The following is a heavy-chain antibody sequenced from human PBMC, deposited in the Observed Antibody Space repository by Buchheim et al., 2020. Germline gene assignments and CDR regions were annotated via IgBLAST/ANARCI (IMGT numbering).Heavy chain of an antibody. D-gene: IGHD6-13*01. J-gene: IGHJ6*02. CDR3: AREEGFSSSWYGVEDYYFYAMDV. Sequence: EVQLVESGGGLVQPGGSLRLSCAASGFTFSSYWMSWVRQAPGKGLQWVANIKQDGSEKYNVDSVKGRFTISRDNAKNSLYLQLNSLRAEDTAVYYCAREEGFSSSWYGVEDYYFYAMDVWGQGTT. CDR2: IKQDGSEK. V-gene: IGHV3-7*01. CDR1: GFTFSSYW.